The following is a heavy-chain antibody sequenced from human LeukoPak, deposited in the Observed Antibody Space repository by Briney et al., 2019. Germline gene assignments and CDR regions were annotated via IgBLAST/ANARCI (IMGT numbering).Heavy chain of an antibody. Sequence: SETLSLTCAVYGGSFSGYYWSWIRQPPGKGLEWIGEINHSGSTNYNPSLKSRVTISVDMSKNQFSLKLSSMTAADTAVYYCARVGYYDSSGYFDYWGQGTLVTVSS. CDR2: INHSGST. D-gene: IGHD3-22*01. V-gene: IGHV4-34*01. J-gene: IGHJ4*02. CDR3: ARVGYYDSSGYFDY. CDR1: GGSFSGYY.